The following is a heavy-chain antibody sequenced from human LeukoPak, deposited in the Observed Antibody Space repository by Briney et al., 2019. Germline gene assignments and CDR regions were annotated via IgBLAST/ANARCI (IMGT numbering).Heavy chain of an antibody. CDR3: ARVSGLYNWNAHSLFDN. J-gene: IGHJ4*02. CDR2: IYYSGST. Sequence: SETLSLTCTVSGGSISSSSYYWGWIRQPPGKGLEWIGSIYYSGSTYYNPSLKSRVTISVDTSKNQFSLKLSSVTAADAAVYYCARVSGLYNWNAHSLFDNWGQGTLVTVSS. CDR1: GGSISSSSYY. V-gene: IGHV4-39*01. D-gene: IGHD1-20*01.